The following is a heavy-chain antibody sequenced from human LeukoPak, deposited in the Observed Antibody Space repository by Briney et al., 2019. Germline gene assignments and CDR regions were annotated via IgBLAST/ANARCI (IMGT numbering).Heavy chain of an antibody. Sequence: SETLSLTCAVYGGSFSGYYWSWIRQPPGKGLEWIGEINHSGSTNYNPSLKSRVTISVDTSKNQFSLKLSSVTAADTAVYYCARGLRYSSSWGPPTRYYFDYWGQGTLATVSS. J-gene: IGHJ4*02. CDR2: INHSGST. CDR3: ARGLRYSSSWGPPTRYYFDY. V-gene: IGHV4-34*01. CDR1: GGSFSGYY. D-gene: IGHD6-6*01.